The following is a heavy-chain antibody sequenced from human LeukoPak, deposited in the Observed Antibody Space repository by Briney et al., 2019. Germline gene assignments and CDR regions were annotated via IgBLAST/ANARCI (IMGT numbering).Heavy chain of an antibody. J-gene: IGHJ4*02. CDR1: GGSISSSSYF. CDR2: IFYSGST. D-gene: IGHD4-17*01. Sequence: SETLSLTCTASGGSISSSSYFWGWIRQPPGKGLEWIASIFYSGSTYYNPSLNSRATISIDTSKNQFPLRLSSVTAADTAVYYCARQMNTVTADYWGQGTLVTVSS. V-gene: IGHV4-39*01. CDR3: ARQMNTVTADY.